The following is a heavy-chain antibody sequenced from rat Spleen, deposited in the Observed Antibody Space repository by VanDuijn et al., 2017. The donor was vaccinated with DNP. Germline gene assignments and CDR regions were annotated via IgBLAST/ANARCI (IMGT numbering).Heavy chain of an antibody. CDR2: ISPSGGST. CDR3: ERRTIGNYYNGCPFDY. D-gene: IGHD1-10*01. Sequence: EVQLVESGGGLVQPGRSLKLSCAASGFTFSNYDMAWVRQAPTKGLEWVASISPSGGSTYYRDSVKGRFTVSRDNAKSTLYLQMDSLRSEDTATYYCERRTIGNYYNGCPFDYWGQGVMVTVSS. CDR1: GFTFSNYD. J-gene: IGHJ2*01. V-gene: IGHV5-25*01.